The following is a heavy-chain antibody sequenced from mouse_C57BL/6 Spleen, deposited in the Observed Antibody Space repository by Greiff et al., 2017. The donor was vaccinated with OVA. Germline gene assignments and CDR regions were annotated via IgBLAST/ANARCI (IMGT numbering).Heavy chain of an antibody. CDR1: GYTFTDYY. J-gene: IGHJ4*01. V-gene: IGHV1-76*01. D-gene: IGHD1-1*01. Sequence: QVQLQQSGAELVRPGASVKLSCKASGYTFTDYYINWVKQRPGQGLEWIARIYPGSGNTYYNEKFKGKATLTAEKSSSTAYMQLSSLTSEDSAVYFCARPPFTTVNAMDYWGQGTSVTVSS. CDR3: ARPPFTTVNAMDY. CDR2: IYPGSGNT.